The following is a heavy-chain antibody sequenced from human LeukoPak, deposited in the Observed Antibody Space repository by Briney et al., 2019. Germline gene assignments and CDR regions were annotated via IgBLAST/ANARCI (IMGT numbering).Heavy chain of an antibody. D-gene: IGHD3-16*02. J-gene: IGHJ6*03. CDR1: GYTFTSYD. V-gene: IGHV1-8*01. CDR3: ARCYPAYYYYYMDV. Sequence: ASVKVSCKASGYTFTSYDINWVRQATGQGLEWMGWMNPNSGNTGYAQKFQGRVTMTRNTSISTAYMELSSLRSEDTAVYYCARCYPAYYYYYMDVWGKGTTVTVSS. CDR2: MNPNSGNT.